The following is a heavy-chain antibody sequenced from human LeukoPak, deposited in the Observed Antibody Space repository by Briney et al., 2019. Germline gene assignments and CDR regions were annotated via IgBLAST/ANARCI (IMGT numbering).Heavy chain of an antibody. D-gene: IGHD3-10*01. CDR1: GYTFTSYD. V-gene: IGHV1-8*01. CDR3: ARGGVVEYGSGSYLSDP. CDR2: MNPNSGNT. Sequence: VASVRVSCKASGYTFTSYDINWVRQATGQGVEGMGWMNPNSGNTGYAQKFQGRVTMTRNTSISTAYMELSSLRSEDTAVYYCARGGVVEYGSGSYLSDPWGQGTLVTVSS. J-gene: IGHJ5*02.